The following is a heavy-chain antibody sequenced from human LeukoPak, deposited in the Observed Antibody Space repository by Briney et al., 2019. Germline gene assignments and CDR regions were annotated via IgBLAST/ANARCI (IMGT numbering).Heavy chain of an antibody. D-gene: IGHD3-10*01. CDR1: GYTFTTYS. CDR2: INPDDGST. J-gene: IGHJ4*02. CDR3: ARDADGSGTLLDY. Sequence: ASVKVSCKTSGYTFTTYSLTWARQAPGQGLECVGWINPDDGSTKYAQNVQGRVTLSIDTATGISYMEVRSLRSDDTAVYYCARDADGSGTLLDYWGQGTLVTVSS. V-gene: IGHV1-18*01.